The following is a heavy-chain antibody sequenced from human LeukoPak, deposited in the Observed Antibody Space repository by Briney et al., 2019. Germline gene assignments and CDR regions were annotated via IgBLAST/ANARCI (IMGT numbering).Heavy chain of an antibody. V-gene: IGHV4-34*01. Sequence: SETLSLTCAVYGGSFSGYYWSWIRQPPGKGLEWIGEINHSGSTNYNPSLNSRVTISVDTSKNQFSLKLSSVTAADTAVYYCARARIAAAFIYGMDVWGQGTTVTVSS. CDR1: GGSFSGYY. J-gene: IGHJ6*02. CDR3: ARARIAAAFIYGMDV. D-gene: IGHD6-13*01. CDR2: INHSGST.